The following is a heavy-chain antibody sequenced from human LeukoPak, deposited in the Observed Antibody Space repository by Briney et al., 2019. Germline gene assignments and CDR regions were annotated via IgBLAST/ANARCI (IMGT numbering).Heavy chain of an antibody. CDR3: ARRGKYSGSYNFDY. Sequence: GGSLRLSCAASGFTVSSNYMSWVRQAPGKGLEWVSVIYSGGSTYYADSVKGRFTISRDNSKNTLYLQMNSLRAEDTAVYYCARRGKYSGSYNFDYWGQGTLVTVSS. CDR1: GFTVSSNY. CDR2: IYSGGST. D-gene: IGHD1-26*01. V-gene: IGHV3-66*01. J-gene: IGHJ4*02.